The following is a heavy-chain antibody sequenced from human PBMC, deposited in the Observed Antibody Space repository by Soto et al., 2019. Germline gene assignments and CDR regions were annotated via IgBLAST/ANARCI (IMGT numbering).Heavy chain of an antibody. V-gene: IGHV4-59*01. CDR3: ARVGNIVATIDY. D-gene: IGHD5-12*01. CDR2: IYYSGST. Sequence: TSETLSLTCTVSGGSISSYYWSWIRQPPGKGLEWIGYIYYSGSTNYSPSLKSRVTISVDTSKNQFSLKLSSVTAADTAVYCCARVGNIVATIDYWGQGTLVTVSS. J-gene: IGHJ4*02. CDR1: GGSISSYY.